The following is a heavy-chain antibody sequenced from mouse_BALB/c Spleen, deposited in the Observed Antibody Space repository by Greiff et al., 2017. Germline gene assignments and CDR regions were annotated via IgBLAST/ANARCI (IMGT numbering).Heavy chain of an antibody. CDR3: AAYDYDVGNAMDY. J-gene: IGHJ4*01. CDR1: GFNIKDTY. D-gene: IGHD2-4*01. V-gene: IGHV14-3*02. Sequence: EVHLVESGAELVKPGASVKLSCTASGFNIKDTYMHWVKQRPEQGLEWIGRIDPANGNTKYDPKFQGKATTTADTSSNTAYLQLSSLTSEDTAVYYCAAYDYDVGNAMDYWGQGTSVTVSS. CDR2: IDPANGNT.